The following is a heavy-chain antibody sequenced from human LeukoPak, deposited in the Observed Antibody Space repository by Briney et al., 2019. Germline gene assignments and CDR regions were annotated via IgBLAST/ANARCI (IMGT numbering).Heavy chain of an antibody. CDR2: IHNSGTT. V-gene: IGHV4-34*01. D-gene: IGHD3-10*01. Sequence: SETLSLTCAVSGGPFSGYFWSWIRQSSGKGLEWIGEIHNSGTTNYNPSLNSLVTISEDTSKNQFYLNLSSVTAADTAVYYCARRYYYNLGSFPFDFWGQGTLVTVSS. CDR1: GGPFSGYF. J-gene: IGHJ4*02. CDR3: ARRYYYNLGSFPFDF.